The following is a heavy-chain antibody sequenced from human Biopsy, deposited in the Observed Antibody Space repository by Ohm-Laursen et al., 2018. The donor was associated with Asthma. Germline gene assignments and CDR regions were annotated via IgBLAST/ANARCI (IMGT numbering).Heavy chain of an antibody. Sequence: GSSVKVSCKISGDSLRNYAISWVRQAPGQGLEWMGGLIPVLGTPDHAQMFEGRVTITADESTSTAYMELSSLSSEDTAVYYCARGYSGSDRIVYYYSGLEVWGQGTTVTVSS. V-gene: IGHV1-69*01. CDR3: ARGYSGSDRIVYYYSGLEV. CDR2: LIPVLGTP. J-gene: IGHJ6*02. D-gene: IGHD5-12*01. CDR1: GDSLRNYA.